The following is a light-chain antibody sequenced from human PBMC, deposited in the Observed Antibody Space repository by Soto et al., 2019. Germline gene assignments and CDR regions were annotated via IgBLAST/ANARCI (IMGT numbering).Light chain of an antibody. Sequence: QSALTQPASVSGSPGQSITISCTGTSSDVGGYNCVSWYQQHPGKVPKLMIYDVSNRPSGVSNRFSGSKSGNTASLTISGLQAEDEADYYCSSYTSSTTLVVFGGGTQLTVL. V-gene: IGLV2-14*01. J-gene: IGLJ3*02. CDR3: SSYTSSTTLVV. CDR2: DVS. CDR1: SSDVGGYNC.